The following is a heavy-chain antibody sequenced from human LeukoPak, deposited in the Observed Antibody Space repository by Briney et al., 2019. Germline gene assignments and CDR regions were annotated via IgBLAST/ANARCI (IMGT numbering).Heavy chain of an antibody. CDR1: GFAFGSCP. J-gene: IGHJ4*02. D-gene: IGHD3-22*01. CDR3: AARSRKTMIVIG. Sequence: GVFVRLLWAACGFAFGSCPRSWVRQAPGKGLEWVSAISGSGRFTYFAESVKGRFAISRDNSNTTVYLHMLSLSVEDTAIYYCAARSRKTMIVIGWGQGTLVTVSS. CDR2: ISGSGRFT. V-gene: IGHV3-23*01.